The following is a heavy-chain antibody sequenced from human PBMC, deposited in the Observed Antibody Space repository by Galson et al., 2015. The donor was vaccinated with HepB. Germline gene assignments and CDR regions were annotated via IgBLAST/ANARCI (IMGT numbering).Heavy chain of an antibody. V-gene: IGHV4-4*02. CDR1: GGSISSSNW. CDR3: AREGRKFGVVNPAVG. CDR2: IYHSGST. J-gene: IGHJ4*02. Sequence: ETLSLTCAVSGGSISSSNWWSWVRQPPGKGLEWIGEIYHSGSTNYNPSLKSRVTISVDKSKNQVSLKLSSVTAADTAVYYCAREGRKFGVVNPAVGWGQGTLVTVSS. D-gene: IGHD3-3*01.